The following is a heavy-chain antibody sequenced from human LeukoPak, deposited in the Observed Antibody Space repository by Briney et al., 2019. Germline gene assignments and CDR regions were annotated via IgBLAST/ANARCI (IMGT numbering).Heavy chain of an antibody. CDR3: ARASRLGELSLGY. J-gene: IGHJ4*02. D-gene: IGHD3-16*02. CDR1: GFIFSSYE. CDR2: ISNTGDNI. Sequence: PGGSLRLSCAASGFIFSSYELNWVRQAPGKGLEWISYISNTGDNIYYADSVRGRFTISRDNAKNSLYLQMNSLRADDTAVYYCARASRLGELSLGYWGQGTLVTVSS. V-gene: IGHV3-48*03.